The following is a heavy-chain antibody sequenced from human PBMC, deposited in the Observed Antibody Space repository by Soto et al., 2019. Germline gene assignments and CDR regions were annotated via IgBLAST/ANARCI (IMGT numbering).Heavy chain of an antibody. Sequence: GGSLRLSCAASGFTIDDYAMHWVRQVPGKGLEWVSGISRNGDIKGYADSVKGRFTISRDNAKNSLYLQMNSLRGEDTALYYCAKDMAHYDCWSHNERGLDLWGQGTTVTVSS. CDR1: GFTIDDYA. J-gene: IGHJ6*02. CDR2: ISRNGDIK. CDR3: AKDMAHYDCWSHNERGLDL. V-gene: IGHV3-9*01. D-gene: IGHD3-3*01.